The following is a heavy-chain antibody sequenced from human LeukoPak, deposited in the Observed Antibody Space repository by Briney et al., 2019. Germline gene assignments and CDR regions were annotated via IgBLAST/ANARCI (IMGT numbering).Heavy chain of an antibody. CDR2: ISSSSSYI. CDR1: GFTFSSYS. CDR3: ARDSITMVRGVIGY. J-gene: IGHJ4*02. D-gene: IGHD3-10*01. Sequence: GGSLRLSCAASGFTFSSYSMNWVRQAPGKGLEWVSSISSSSSYIYYADSVKGRFTISRDNAKNSLYLQMNSLRAEDTAVYYCARDSITMVRGVIGYWGQGTLVTVSS. V-gene: IGHV3-21*01.